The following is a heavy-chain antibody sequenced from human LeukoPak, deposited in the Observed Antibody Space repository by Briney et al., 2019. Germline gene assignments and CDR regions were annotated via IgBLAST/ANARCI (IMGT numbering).Heavy chain of an antibody. Sequence: SVKVSCKASGGTFGSYAISWVRQAPGQGLEWMGRIIPIFGTANYAQKFQGRVTITTDESTSTAYMELSSLRSEDTAVYYCARGGPTAAFYYYYMDVWGKGTTVTVSS. J-gene: IGHJ6*03. CDR2: IIPIFGTA. CDR1: GGTFGSYA. D-gene: IGHD6-13*01. CDR3: ARGGPTAAFYYYYMDV. V-gene: IGHV1-69*05.